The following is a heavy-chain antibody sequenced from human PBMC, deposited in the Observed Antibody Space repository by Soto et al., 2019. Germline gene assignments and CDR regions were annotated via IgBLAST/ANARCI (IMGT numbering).Heavy chain of an antibody. V-gene: IGHV3-23*01. CDR3: AKYTGYSSCWDDFDY. CDR2: ISGSGGST. CDR1: GFTFSSYA. D-gene: IGHD6-19*01. Sequence: EVQLLESGGGLVQPGGSLRLSCAASGFTFSSYAMSWVRQAPGKGLEWVSAISGSGGSTYYADSVKGRFTISRDNSKNTLYLQMNSLIAEDTAVYYCAKYTGYSSCWDDFDYWGQGTLVTVSS. J-gene: IGHJ4*02.